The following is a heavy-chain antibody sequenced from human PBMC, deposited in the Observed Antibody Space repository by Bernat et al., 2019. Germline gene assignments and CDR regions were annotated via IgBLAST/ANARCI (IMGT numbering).Heavy chain of an antibody. Sequence: QVQLVQSGAEVKKPGASVKVSCKASGYTFTSYGISWVRQAPGQGLEWMGWISAYNGNTNYAQKLQGRVTMTTDTSTSTAYMELRSLRSDDTAVYYCARDEEAVVVPAAIQTYYYYGMDVWGQGTTFNACS. D-gene: IGHD2-2*01. V-gene: IGHV1-18*01. CDR1: GYTFTSYG. CDR2: ISAYNGNT. J-gene: IGHJ6*02. CDR3: ARDEEAVVVPAAIQTYYYYGMDV.